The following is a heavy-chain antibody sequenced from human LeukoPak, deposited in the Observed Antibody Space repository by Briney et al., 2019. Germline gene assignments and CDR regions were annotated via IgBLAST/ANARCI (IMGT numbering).Heavy chain of an antibody. CDR2: IIPIFGTA. D-gene: IGHD6-19*01. Sequence: SVKVSCKASGGTFISYAISWVRQAPGQGLEWMGGIIPIFGTANYAQKFQGRVTITADESTSTAYMELSSLRSEDTAVYYCARDLGYSSGWQNWFDPWGQGTLVTVSS. J-gene: IGHJ5*02. CDR3: ARDLGYSSGWQNWFDP. V-gene: IGHV1-69*13. CDR1: GGTFISYA.